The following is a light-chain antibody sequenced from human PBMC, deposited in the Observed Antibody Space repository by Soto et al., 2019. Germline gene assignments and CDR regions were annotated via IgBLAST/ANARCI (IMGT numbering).Light chain of an antibody. CDR2: QAS. CDR1: QSLNIW. V-gene: IGKV1-5*03. Sequence: DTQMTQSPSTLSASVGDRVTITCRASQSLNIWFAWYQQKPGRAPKLLIYQASTLASGVPSRFSGSGSGSEFTLTISSLQPDDFATYYCQQYNDYWTFGQGTKVDIK. J-gene: IGKJ1*01. CDR3: QQYNDYWT.